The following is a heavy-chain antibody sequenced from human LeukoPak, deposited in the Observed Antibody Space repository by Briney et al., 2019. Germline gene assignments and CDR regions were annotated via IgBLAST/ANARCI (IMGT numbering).Heavy chain of an antibody. CDR2: ISGSGGST. Sequence: SGGSLRLSCAASGFTFSSYAISWVRQAPGKGLEWVSAISGSGGSTYYADSVKGRFTISRDNSKNTLYLQMNSLRPEDTAVYYCAKDGGEYCTSSSCYYYYMDVWGKGTTVTVSS. D-gene: IGHD2/OR15-2a*01. CDR3: AKDGGEYCTSSSCYYYYMDV. V-gene: IGHV3-23*01. J-gene: IGHJ6*03. CDR1: GFTFSSYA.